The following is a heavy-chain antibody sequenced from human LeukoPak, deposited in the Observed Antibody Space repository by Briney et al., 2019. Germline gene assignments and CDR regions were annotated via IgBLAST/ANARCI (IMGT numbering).Heavy chain of an antibody. CDR2: INHSGST. V-gene: IGHV4-34*01. CDR3: AGRRPSGYDLGYFDY. D-gene: IGHD5-12*01. CDR1: GGSFSGYY. J-gene: IGHJ4*02. Sequence: SETLSLTCAVYGGSFSGYYWSWIRQPPGKGLEWIGEINHSGSTNYNPSLKSRVTISVDTSKNQFSLKLSSVTAADTAVYYCAGRRPSGYDLGYFDYWGQGTLVTVPS.